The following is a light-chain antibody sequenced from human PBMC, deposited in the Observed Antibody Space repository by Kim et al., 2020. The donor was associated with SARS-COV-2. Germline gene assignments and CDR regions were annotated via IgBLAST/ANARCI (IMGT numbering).Light chain of an antibody. CDR2: DAF. Sequence: DIQMTQSPSSLSASVGDRATFTCRASHLISNSLSWYQQRAPGQAPRLLVYDAFSLHDGVPPRFSGSLSGTNFTLTIASLQPEDFATYFCQQSYAHPITFGQGTRLEIK. V-gene: IGKV1-39*01. CDR3: QQSYAHPIT. J-gene: IGKJ5*01. CDR1: HLISNS.